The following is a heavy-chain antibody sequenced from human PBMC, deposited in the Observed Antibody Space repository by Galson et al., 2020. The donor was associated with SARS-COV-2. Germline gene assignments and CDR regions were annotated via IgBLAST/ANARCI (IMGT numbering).Heavy chain of an antibody. Sequence: SETLSLTCTVSGGSISSSSYYWGWIRQPPGKGLEWIGSIHYSGSTYYNPSLKSRVTISVDTSKNQFSLKLSSVTAADTAVYYCARSTSGYYFDDAFDIWGQGTMVTVSS. CDR1: GGSISSSSYY. CDR2: IHYSGST. D-gene: IGHD3-22*01. CDR3: ARSTSGYYFDDAFDI. V-gene: IGHV4-39*01. J-gene: IGHJ3*02.